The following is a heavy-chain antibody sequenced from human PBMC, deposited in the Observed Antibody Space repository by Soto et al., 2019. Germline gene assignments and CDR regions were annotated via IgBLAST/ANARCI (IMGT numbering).Heavy chain of an antibody. CDR1: GGSISSGDYY. CDR2: IYYSGST. J-gene: IGHJ5*02. D-gene: IGHD6-6*01. V-gene: IGHV4-30-4*01. CDR3: ARDRHNNFFDP. Sequence: SETLSLTCTVSGGSISSGDYYWSWIRQPPGKGLEWIGYIYYSGSTYYNPSLESRVAILLDTSRSQFSLTLHSVTAADTAIYYCARDRHNNFFDPWGQGTLVTVSS.